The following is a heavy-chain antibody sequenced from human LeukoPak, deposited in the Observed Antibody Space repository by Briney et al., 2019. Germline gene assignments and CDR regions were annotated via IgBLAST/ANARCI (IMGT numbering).Heavy chain of an antibody. CDR2: IYVGDSDT. V-gene: IGHV5-51*01. CDR3: ARTDSCNSGWYGAFDI. D-gene: IGHD2/OR15-2a*01. Sequence: GESLKISCEASGYTFTICWIAWVRQMPGKGLDWMGIIYVGDSDTRYSPSFQGQVTISADKSISTAYLQWSSLKASDTAMYYCARTDSCNSGWYGAFDIWGQGTMVTVSS. J-gene: IGHJ3*02. CDR1: GYTFTICW.